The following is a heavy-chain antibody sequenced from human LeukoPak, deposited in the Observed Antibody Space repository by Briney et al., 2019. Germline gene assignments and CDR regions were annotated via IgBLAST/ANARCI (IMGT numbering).Heavy chain of an antibody. J-gene: IGHJ4*02. D-gene: IGHD6-19*01. CDR3: AKDLIAVATYYFDY. CDR1: EFTFSSYV. Sequence: GGSLRLSCAASEFTFSSYVMAWVRQAPGKGLEWVSTITPGGSTYYADSVKGRFTISRDNSKNTLYLQMNSLRAEDTAVYYCAKDLIAVATYYFDYWGQGTLVTVSS. V-gene: IGHV3-23*01. CDR2: ITPGGST.